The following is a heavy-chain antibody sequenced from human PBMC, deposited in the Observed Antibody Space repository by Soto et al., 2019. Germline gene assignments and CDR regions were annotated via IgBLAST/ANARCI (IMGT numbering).Heavy chain of an antibody. Sequence: GASVKVSCKASGYTFTSYGISWVRQAPGQGLEWMGWVSAYNGNTNYAQKLQGRVTMTTDTSTSTAYMELRSLRSDDTAVYYCASITMVRGVIIALDYWRQRTLFTASS. D-gene: IGHD3-10*01. CDR1: GYTFTSYG. CDR2: VSAYNGNT. CDR3: ASITMVRGVIIALDY. V-gene: IGHV1-18*04. J-gene: IGHJ4*02.